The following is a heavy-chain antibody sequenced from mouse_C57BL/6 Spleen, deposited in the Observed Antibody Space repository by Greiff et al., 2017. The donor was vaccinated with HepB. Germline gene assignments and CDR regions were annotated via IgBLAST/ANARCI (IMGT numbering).Heavy chain of an antibody. Sequence: QVQLQQLGAELVRPGTSVKLSCKASGYTFTSYWMHWVKQRPGQGLEWIGVIDPSDSYTNYNQKFKGKATLTVDTSSSTAYMQLSSLTSEDSAVYYCARGGYGNYIDYWGQGTTLTVSS. CDR2: IDPSDSYT. J-gene: IGHJ2*01. D-gene: IGHD2-1*01. V-gene: IGHV1-59*01. CDR3: ARGGYGNYIDY. CDR1: GYTFTSYW.